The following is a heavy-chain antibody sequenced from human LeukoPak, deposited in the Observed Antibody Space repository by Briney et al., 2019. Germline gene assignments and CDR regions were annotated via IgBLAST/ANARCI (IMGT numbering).Heavy chain of an antibody. J-gene: IGHJ4*02. CDR1: GFTFSSYS. CDR2: ISSSSSYI. V-gene: IGHV3-21*01. CDR3: ARGTLYGDYTLYYFDY. D-gene: IGHD4-17*01. Sequence: PGGSLRLSCAASGFTFSSYSMNWVRQAPGKGLEWVSSISSSSSYIYYADSVKGRFTISRDNAKNSLYLQMNSLRAEDTAVYYCARGTLYGDYTLYYFDYWGQGTLVTVSS.